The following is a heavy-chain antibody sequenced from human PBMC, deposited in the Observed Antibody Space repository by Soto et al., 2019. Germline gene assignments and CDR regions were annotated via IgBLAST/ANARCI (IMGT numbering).Heavy chain of an antibody. V-gene: IGHV1-2*04. CDR1: GYTFTGYY. CDR3: ARGSFGSGYNWFDP. Sequence: ASVKVSCKASGYTFTGYYMHWVRQAPGQGLEWMGWINPNSGGTNYAQKFQGWVTMTRDTSISTAYMELSRLRPDDTAVYYCARGSFGSGYNWFDPWGQGTLVTVSS. CDR2: INPNSGGT. J-gene: IGHJ5*02. D-gene: IGHD3-10*01.